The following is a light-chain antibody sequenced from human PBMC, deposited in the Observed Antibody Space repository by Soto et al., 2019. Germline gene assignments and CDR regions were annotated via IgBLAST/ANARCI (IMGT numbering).Light chain of an antibody. CDR3: AAWDDTLNGPV. J-gene: IGLJ2*01. CDR2: GSN. Sequence: QSVLTQPPSASGTPGQRVSISCSGSSSNIGSNSVTWYQQFLGKAPKLLIYGSNQRPSGVPDRFSGSKSGTSASLAINGLQSEDESDYYCAAWDDTLNGPVFGGGTKVTVL. V-gene: IGLV1-44*01. CDR1: SSNIGSNS.